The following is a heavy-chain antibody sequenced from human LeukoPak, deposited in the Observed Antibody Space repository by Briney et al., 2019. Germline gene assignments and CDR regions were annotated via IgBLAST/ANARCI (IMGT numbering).Heavy chain of an antibody. CDR2: IRYDGSNK. CDR1: GFSFSDYG. D-gene: IGHD3-3*01. Sequence: GGSLRLSCEASGFSFSDYGMHWVRRAPGKGLEWVAFIRYDGSNKYYADSVKGRFTVSRDNSQSTLYLQMNSLRVEDTAVYYCAKRVVIKSTDYFYYYIHVWGKGTMVTVSS. V-gene: IGHV3-30*02. CDR3: AKRVVIKSTDYFYYYIHV. J-gene: IGHJ6*03.